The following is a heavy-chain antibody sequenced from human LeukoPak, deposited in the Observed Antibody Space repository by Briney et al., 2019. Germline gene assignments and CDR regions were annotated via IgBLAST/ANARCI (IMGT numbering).Heavy chain of an antibody. V-gene: IGHV3-7*03. J-gene: IGHJ4*02. CDR2: IKQDGSEN. Sequence: GGSLRLFCAASGFTFSSYWMSWVRQAPGKGLEWVANIKQDGSENYCVDSVKGRFTISRDNAKNSLYLQMSSLRAEDTAVYYCAREGVDIVTYDYWGQGTLVTVSS. CDR3: AREGVDIVTYDY. CDR1: GFTFSSYW. D-gene: IGHD5-12*01.